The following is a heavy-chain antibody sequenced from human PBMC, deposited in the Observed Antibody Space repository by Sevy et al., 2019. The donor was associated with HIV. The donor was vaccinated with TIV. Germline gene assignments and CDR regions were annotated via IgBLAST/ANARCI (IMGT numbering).Heavy chain of an antibody. D-gene: IGHD3-10*01. J-gene: IGHJ4*02. CDR1: GYTFTSYG. V-gene: IGHV1-18*04. CDR2: ISAYNGNT. CDR3: AREWRVRGVIGTFDY. Sequence: ASVKISCKASGYTFTSYGISWVRQAPGQGLEWTGWISAYNGNTNYAQKLQGRVTMTTDTSTSTAYMELRSLRSDDTAVYYCAREWRVRGVIGTFDYWGQGTLVTVSS.